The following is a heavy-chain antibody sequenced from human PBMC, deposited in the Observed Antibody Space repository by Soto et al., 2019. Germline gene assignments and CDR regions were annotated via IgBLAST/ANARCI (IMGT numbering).Heavy chain of an antibody. CDR3: VRDGNY. V-gene: IGHV4-61*01. CDR2: IYNRGST. D-gene: IGHD1-26*01. Sequence: QVQLQESGPGLVKPSETLSLTCTVSGGSVSSGSYYWSWIRQPPGKGLEWIGYIYNRGSTNYNPSLKSRVTISVDTSKNQFALKLSSVTAADTALYYCVRDGNYWGQGTLVTVSS. CDR1: GGSVSSGSYY. J-gene: IGHJ4*02.